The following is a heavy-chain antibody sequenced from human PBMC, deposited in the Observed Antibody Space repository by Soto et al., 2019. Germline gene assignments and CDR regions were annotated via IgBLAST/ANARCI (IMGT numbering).Heavy chain of an antibody. CDR3: AAYYYDSSGPWYFDY. Sequence: PGGSLRLSCAASGFTFSSYAMSWVRQAPGKGLEWVSAISGSGGSTYYADSVKGRLTISRDNSKNTLYLQMNSLRAEDTAVYYCAAYYYDSSGPWYFDYWGQGTLVTVSS. D-gene: IGHD3-22*01. V-gene: IGHV3-23*01. CDR2: ISGSGGST. CDR1: GFTFSSYA. J-gene: IGHJ4*02.